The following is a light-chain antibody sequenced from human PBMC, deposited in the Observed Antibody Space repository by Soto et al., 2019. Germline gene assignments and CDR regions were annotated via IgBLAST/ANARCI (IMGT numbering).Light chain of an antibody. J-gene: IGKJ5*01. CDR1: QGISNW. V-gene: IGKV1D-12*01. CDR3: QQANSFPIT. Sequence: DIQMTQSPSSVSASVGDRVTITCRASQGISNWLAWYQQKPGKAPKFLIYAASSLQSGVPSRFSGSGSVTDFTLTINSLQPEDFATYYCQQANSFPITFGQGTRLEIK. CDR2: AAS.